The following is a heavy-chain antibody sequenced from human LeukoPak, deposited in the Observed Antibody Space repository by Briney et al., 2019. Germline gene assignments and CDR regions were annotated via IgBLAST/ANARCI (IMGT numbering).Heavy chain of an antibody. V-gene: IGHV3-30*02. CDR3: ARPEGYCSSTSCSPYY. CDR1: GFTFSSYG. J-gene: IGHJ4*02. CDR2: IRYDGSNK. D-gene: IGHD2-2*01. Sequence: PGGSLRLSCAASGFTFSSYGMHWVRQAPGKGLEWVAFIRYDGSNKYYADSVKGRFTISRDNSKNTLYLQMNSLRAEDTAVYYCARPEGYCSSTSCSPYYWGQGTLVTVSS.